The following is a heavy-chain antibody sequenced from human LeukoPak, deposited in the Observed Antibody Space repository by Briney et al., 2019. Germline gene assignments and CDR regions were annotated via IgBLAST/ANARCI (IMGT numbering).Heavy chain of an antibody. CDR2: MNPNSGNT. CDR3: ARAEYYYDSSGTNDAFDI. CDR1: GYTSTSYD. Sequence: ASVKVSCKASGYTSTSYDINWVRQAAGQGLEWMGWMNPNSGNTGYAQKFQGRVTITRNTSISTAYMELSSLRSEDTAVYYCARAEYYYDSSGTNDAFDIWGQGTMVTVSS. V-gene: IGHV1-8*03. J-gene: IGHJ3*02. D-gene: IGHD3-22*01.